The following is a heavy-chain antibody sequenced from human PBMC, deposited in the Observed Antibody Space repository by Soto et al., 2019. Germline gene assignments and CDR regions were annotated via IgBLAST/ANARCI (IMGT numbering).Heavy chain of an antibody. J-gene: IGHJ4*02. CDR3: ARGLGLCSGGSCYDD. V-gene: IGHV3-53*02. Sequence: EVRLVETGGGLIQPGGSLRLSCAASGFSVTSSYMTWVRQAPGKGLEWVSVIYSGGLTFYGDSVKGRFAISRDNSKNTLYLQMNSLRPDDTAVYFCARGLGLCSGGSCYDDWGQGTLVTVSS. CDR1: GFSVTSSY. D-gene: IGHD2-15*01. CDR2: IYSGGLT.